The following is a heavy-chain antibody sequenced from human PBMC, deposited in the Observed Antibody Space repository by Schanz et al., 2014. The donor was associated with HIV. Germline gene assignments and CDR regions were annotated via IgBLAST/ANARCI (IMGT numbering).Heavy chain of an antibody. V-gene: IGHV4-39*01. CDR1: GGSISSGSYY. D-gene: IGHD4-17*01. CDR3: ASLTVSMAGYFDY. CDR2: IYYSGST. J-gene: IGHJ4*02. Sequence: QLQLQESGPGLVKPSETLSLTCTVSGGSISSGSYYWGWIRQPPGKGLEWFGSIYYSGSTYYNPPLKGRSTISIDTSKTPFSLELTSVPAADTALYYCASLTVSMAGYFDYWGQGTLVTVSS.